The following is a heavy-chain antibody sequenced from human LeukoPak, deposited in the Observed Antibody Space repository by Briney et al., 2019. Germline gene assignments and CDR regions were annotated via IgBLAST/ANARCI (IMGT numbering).Heavy chain of an antibody. CDR2: IKQDGSEK. V-gene: IGHV3-7*01. D-gene: IGHD2-2*01. Sequence: GGSLRLXCAAPGFTFSSYWMSWVRQAPGKVLEWVANIKQDGSEKYYVDSVKGRFTISRDNAKNSLYLQMNSLRAEDTAVYYCARDILYCSSTSCSIDDYWGQGTLVTVSS. J-gene: IGHJ4*02. CDR3: ARDILYCSSTSCSIDDY. CDR1: GFTFSSYW.